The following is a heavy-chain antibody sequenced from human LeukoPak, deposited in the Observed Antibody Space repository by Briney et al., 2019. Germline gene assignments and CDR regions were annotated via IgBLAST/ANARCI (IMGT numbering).Heavy chain of an antibody. J-gene: IGHJ5*02. V-gene: IGHV1-69*06. CDR2: IIPIFGTA. CDR1: GGTFSSYA. Sequence: GSSVKVSCKASGGTFSSYAISWVRQAPGQGLEWMGGIIPIFGTANYAQKFQGRVTITADKSTSTVYMELSSLRSEDTAVYYCATSAYGSGSYYLDDNWFDPWGQGTLVTVSS. CDR3: ATSAYGSGSYYLDDNWFDP. D-gene: IGHD3-10*01.